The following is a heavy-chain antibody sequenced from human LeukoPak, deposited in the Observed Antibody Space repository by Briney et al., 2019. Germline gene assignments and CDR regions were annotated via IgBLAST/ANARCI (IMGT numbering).Heavy chain of an antibody. CDR1: GDSISSSTYY. CDR2: FYYSGST. CDR3: ARHIVAYNWFDP. Sequence: SETLSLTCTVSGDSISSSTYYWGWIRQPPGKGLEWIGSFYYSGSTYYNPSLKSRVTISVDTSKNQFSLKLTSVTAADTAVYYCARHIVAYNWFDPWGQGTLVTVSP. V-gene: IGHV4-39*01. J-gene: IGHJ5*02. D-gene: IGHD2-21*01.